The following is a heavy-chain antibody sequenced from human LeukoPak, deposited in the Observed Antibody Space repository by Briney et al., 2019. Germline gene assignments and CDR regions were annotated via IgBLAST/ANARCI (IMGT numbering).Heavy chain of an antibody. Sequence: GGSLRLSCAASGFTVSSNYMSWARQAPGKGLEWVSVIYSGGSTYYADSVKGRFTISRDNSKNTLYLQMNSLRAEDTAVYYCARDQGFNSSSWYNWFDPWGQGTLVTVSS. CDR3: ARDQGFNSSSWYNWFDP. CDR1: GFTVSSNY. V-gene: IGHV3-66*01. J-gene: IGHJ5*02. D-gene: IGHD6-13*01. CDR2: IYSGGST.